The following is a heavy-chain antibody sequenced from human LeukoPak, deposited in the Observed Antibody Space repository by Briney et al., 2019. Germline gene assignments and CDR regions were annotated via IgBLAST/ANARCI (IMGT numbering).Heavy chain of an antibody. CDR2: IIPIVGTT. CDR3: ARGGHYGDPFDY. J-gene: IGHJ4*02. D-gene: IGHD4-17*01. Sequence: SVKVSCKASGGTFSSYAFSWVRQAPGQGLEWMGGIIPIVGTTDYAQMFQGRVTITADESTGTAYMELSSLRSEDTAVYYCARGGHYGDPFDYWGQGTLVTVSS. V-gene: IGHV1-69*13. CDR1: GGTFSSYA.